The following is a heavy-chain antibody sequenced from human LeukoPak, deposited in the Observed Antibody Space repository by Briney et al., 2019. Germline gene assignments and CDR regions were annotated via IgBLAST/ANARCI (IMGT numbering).Heavy chain of an antibody. CDR1: GGSFSGYY. V-gene: IGHV4-34*01. J-gene: IGHJ3*02. Sequence: PSETLSLTCAVYGGSFSGYYWSWIRQPPGKGLEWIGEINHSGSTNYNPSLKSRVTISVDTSKNQFSLKLSSVTAADTAVYYCARGWSQYYYDSSGYYYAFDIWGQGTMVTVSS. CDR3: ARGWSQYYYDSSGYYYAFDI. D-gene: IGHD3-22*01. CDR2: INHSGST.